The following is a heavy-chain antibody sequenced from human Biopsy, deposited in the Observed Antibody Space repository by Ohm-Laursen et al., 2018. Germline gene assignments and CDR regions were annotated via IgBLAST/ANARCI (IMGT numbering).Heavy chain of an antibody. CDR2: IIPLLDIP. D-gene: IGHD7-27*01. V-gene: IGHV1-69*04. J-gene: IGHJ5*02. CDR3: ARDGTNSGLQSYWFDP. Sequence: ASVKVSRNASGGTFSNYAITWVRQAPGQGLEWMGRIIPLLDIPTYAQKFKGRVTITADKSTNTAYMELISLRFEDTAVYYCARDGTNSGLQSYWFDPWGQGTLVTVSS. CDR1: GGTFSNYA.